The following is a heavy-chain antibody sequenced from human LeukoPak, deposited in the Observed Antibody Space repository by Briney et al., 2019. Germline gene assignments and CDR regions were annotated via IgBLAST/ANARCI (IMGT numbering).Heavy chain of an antibody. Sequence: TSETLSLTCAVYSGSFSGYSWNWIRQPPGKGLEWIGEVNHSGSTNYNPSLKSRVTISVDPSKNQFSLKLSSVTAADTAVYYCARSRIPASSPTHWGQGTLVTVSS. D-gene: IGHD6-13*01. CDR1: SGSFSGYS. CDR2: VNHSGST. V-gene: IGHV4-34*01. J-gene: IGHJ4*02. CDR3: ARSRIPASSPTH.